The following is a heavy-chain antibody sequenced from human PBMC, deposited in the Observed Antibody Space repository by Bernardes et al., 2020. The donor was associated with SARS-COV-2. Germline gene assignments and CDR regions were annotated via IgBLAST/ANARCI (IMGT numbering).Heavy chain of an antibody. Sequence: GGSLRLSCAASGFTFSSYAMHWVRQAPGKGLEWVAVISYDGSNKYYADSVKGRFTISRDNSKYTLYLQMNSLRAEDTAVYYCARESGSGSSYWGQGTLVTVSS. D-gene: IGHD1-26*01. CDR1: GFTFSSYA. CDR3: ARESGSGSSY. CDR2: ISYDGSNK. J-gene: IGHJ4*02. V-gene: IGHV3-30-3*01.